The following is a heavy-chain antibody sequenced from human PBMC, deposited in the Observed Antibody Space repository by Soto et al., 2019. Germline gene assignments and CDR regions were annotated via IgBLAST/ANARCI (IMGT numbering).Heavy chain of an antibody. Sequence: GGSLRLSCAASGFAFSNYPMNWVRQAPGKGLEWVSGITSGGNTYYADSVKGRFTISRDNSKNTLYLQVNSLRAEDTALYYCAKKTDSSGWDYWGQGTLVTVSS. V-gene: IGHV3-23*01. J-gene: IGHJ4*02. CDR3: AKKTDSSGWDY. CDR1: GFAFSNYP. CDR2: ITSGGNT. D-gene: IGHD6-19*01.